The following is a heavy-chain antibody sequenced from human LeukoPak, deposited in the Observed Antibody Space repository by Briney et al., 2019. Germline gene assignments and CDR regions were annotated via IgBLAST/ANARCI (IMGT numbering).Heavy chain of an antibody. Sequence: SSETLSLTCTVSGGSISSSSYYWGWIRQPPGKGLEWIGSIYYSGSTYYNPSLKSRVTISVDTSKNQFSLKLSSVTAADTAVYYCARLTRDLLTIFGVVMYWGQGTLVTVSS. V-gene: IGHV4-39*01. CDR3: ARLTRDLLTIFGVVMY. D-gene: IGHD3-3*01. J-gene: IGHJ4*02. CDR2: IYYSGST. CDR1: GGSISSSSYY.